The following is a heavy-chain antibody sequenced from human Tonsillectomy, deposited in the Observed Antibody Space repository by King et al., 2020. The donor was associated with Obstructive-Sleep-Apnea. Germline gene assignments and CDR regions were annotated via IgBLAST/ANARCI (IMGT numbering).Heavy chain of an antibody. CDR3: ASARSLGYSFGDNTMDV. CDR1: GFTFGNYC. D-gene: IGHD5-18*01. V-gene: IGHV3-7*03. J-gene: IGHJ6*02. CDR2: IKEDGGDK. Sequence: VQLVESGGGLVQPGGSLRLSCAASGFTFGNYCMSWVRQAPGKGLEWVANIKEDGGDKYYVDSVKGRFTISRDNAKNSLCLQMNSLRAEDTAVYYCASARSLGYSFGDNTMDVWGQGTTVTVSS.